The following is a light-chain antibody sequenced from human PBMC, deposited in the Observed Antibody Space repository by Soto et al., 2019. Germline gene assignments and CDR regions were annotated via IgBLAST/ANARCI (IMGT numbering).Light chain of an antibody. Sequence: DIQMTQSPPSLSASVGDRVTITCRASQSIRRYLNWYQQKPGKAPKLLISAASGLPSGVPSRLSGSGSGTDFTLTISSLQPEDFATYYCQQANSFPLTFGGGTKVDIK. CDR1: QSIRRY. V-gene: IGKV1-39*01. J-gene: IGKJ4*01. CDR3: QQANSFPLT. CDR2: AAS.